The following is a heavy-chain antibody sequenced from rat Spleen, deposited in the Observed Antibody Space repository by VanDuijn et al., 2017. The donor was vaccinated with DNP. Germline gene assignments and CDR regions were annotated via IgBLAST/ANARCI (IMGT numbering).Heavy chain of an antibody. CDR1: GFTFSDYY. D-gene: IGHD1-12*03. CDR3: ARSWGDDGYPPFAY. V-gene: IGHV5-29*01. J-gene: IGHJ3*01. CDR2: ISYNGGTP. Sequence: EVLLVESDGGLVQPGRSLKLSCAVSGFTFSDYYMAWVRQAPAKGLEWVATISYNGGTPYYRDSVKGRFTISRDNAKNTQYLQMDSLRSEDTATYYCARSWGDDGYPPFAYWGQGTLVTVSS.